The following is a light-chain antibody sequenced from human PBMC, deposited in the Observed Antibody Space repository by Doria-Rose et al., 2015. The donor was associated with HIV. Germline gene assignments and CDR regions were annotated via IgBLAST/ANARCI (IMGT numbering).Light chain of an antibody. CDR2: DGS. CDR3: HQYGTSWT. J-gene: IGKJ1*01. Sequence: QSPGTLSLSPGERATLSCRASQSLSSTYLAWYQQKPGQAPSLLIYDGSTRATGIPGRFSASGSGTDFTLTINRLEPEDFALYYCHQYGTSWTFGQGTKVEI. V-gene: IGKV3-20*01. CDR1: QSLSSTY.